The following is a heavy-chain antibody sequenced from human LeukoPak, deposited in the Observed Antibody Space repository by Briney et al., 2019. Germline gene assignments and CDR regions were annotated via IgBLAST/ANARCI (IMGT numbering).Heavy chain of an antibody. J-gene: IGHJ3*02. V-gene: IGHV3-30*18. D-gene: IGHD1-26*01. CDR1: GFTFSSYG. CDR2: ISYDGSNK. Sequence: GGSLRLSCAASGFTFSSYGMHWVRQAPGKGLEWVAVISYDGSNKYYADSVKGRFTISRDNSKNTLYLQMNSLRAEDTAVYYCAKDYRLYSGSYYLCAFDIWGQGTMVTVSS. CDR3: AKDYRLYSGSYYLCAFDI.